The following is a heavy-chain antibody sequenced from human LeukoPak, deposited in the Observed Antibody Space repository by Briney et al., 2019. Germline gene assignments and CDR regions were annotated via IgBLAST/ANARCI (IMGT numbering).Heavy chain of an antibody. CDR3: ARGRLLYFGKRGDY. Sequence: GGSLRLSCAASGFTFSSYAMHWVRQAPGKGLEWVAVILCDGSNIYYGDSVKGRFTISRDNSENTLYLQMNSLRPEDTAVYYCARGRLLYFGKRGDYWGQGTLVTVSS. CDR2: ILCDGSNI. CDR1: GFTFSSYA. D-gene: IGHD3-3*01. V-gene: IGHV3-30*04. J-gene: IGHJ4*02.